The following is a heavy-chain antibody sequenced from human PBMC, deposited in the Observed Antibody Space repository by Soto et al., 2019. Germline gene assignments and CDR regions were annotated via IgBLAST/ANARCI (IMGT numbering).Heavy chain of an antibody. CDR3: AREMVGIAVDGTEFVYYYYGMDV. Sequence: SQTLSLTCALSVDSVSRNSAACNWIRHSPSRGLECMVRTYYRSKCYNDYAVSVKSRITINPGTSKNQFSLQLNSVPPEDTAVYYCAREMVGIAVDGTEFVYYYYGMDVWGQGTTVPVSS. J-gene: IGHJ6*02. D-gene: IGHD6-19*01. V-gene: IGHV6-1*01. CDR2: TYYRSKCYN. CDR1: VDSVSRNSAA.